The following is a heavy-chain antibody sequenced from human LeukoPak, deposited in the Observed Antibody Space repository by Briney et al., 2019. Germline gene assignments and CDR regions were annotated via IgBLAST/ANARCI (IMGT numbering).Heavy chain of an antibody. J-gene: IGHJ3*02. V-gene: IGHV3-48*01. Sequence: GGSLRLSCAASGFTFSSYSMNWVRQAPGKGLEWVSYISSSSSTIYYADSAKGRFTISRDNSKNTLYLQMNSLRAEDTAVYYCAKVVGDTAMVDAFDIWGQGTMVTVSS. D-gene: IGHD5-18*01. CDR3: AKVVGDTAMVDAFDI. CDR1: GFTFSSYS. CDR2: ISSSSSTI.